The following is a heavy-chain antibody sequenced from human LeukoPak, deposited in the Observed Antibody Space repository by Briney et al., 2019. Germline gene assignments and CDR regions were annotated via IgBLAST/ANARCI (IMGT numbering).Heavy chain of an antibody. J-gene: IGHJ4*02. D-gene: IGHD7-27*01. V-gene: IGHV3-48*04. CDR2: ISSSGGTI. CDR3: TREPGAAY. Sequence: PGGSLRLSCAASGFTFTSYTMNWVRQAPGQGLEWVSYISSSGGTIYYADSVKGRFTISRNNAKNSLYLQMNSLRVEDTAVYYCTREPGAAYGGQGTLVTVSS. CDR1: GFTFTSYT.